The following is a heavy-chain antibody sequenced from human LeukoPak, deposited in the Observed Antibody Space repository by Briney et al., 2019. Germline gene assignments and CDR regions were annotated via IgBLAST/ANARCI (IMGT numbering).Heavy chain of an antibody. V-gene: IGHV4-34*01. D-gene: IGHD4-17*01. Sequence: SETLSLTCAVYGASFSGSYWNWTRQPPGKGLEWIGEVTHDGRINHNPSLRGRVTISVDTSMNQFSLRLSSVTAADTAVYYCATIYGDFSDFDSWAQGTLVTVSS. CDR3: ATIYGDFSDFDS. CDR2: VTHDGRI. CDR1: GASFSGSY. J-gene: IGHJ4*02.